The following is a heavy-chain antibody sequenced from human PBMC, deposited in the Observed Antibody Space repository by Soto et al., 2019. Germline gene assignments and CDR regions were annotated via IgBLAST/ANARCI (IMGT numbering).Heavy chain of an antibody. D-gene: IGHD1-26*01. Sequence: SETLSLTCAVSGGSISSATYSWIWIRQPLGKGLELIGYIYHSGSTFYNPSLKSRVTISVDRSRNQFSLKLTSVTAADTAVYYCATSRLGVGAAIPDXWGQGTLVTVSX. CDR3: ATSRLGVGAAIPDX. V-gene: IGHV4-30-2*01. J-gene: IGHJ4*02. CDR2: IYHSGST. CDR1: GGSISSATYS.